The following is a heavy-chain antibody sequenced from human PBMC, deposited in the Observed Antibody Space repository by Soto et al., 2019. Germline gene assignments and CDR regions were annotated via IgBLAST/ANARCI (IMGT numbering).Heavy chain of an antibody. Sequence: NPSETRSLTCSVSGDSISSVDYFWAWIRQPPGQALEYIGYIYKSATTYYNPSFESRVAISLDTSKSQFSLNVTSVTAADTAVYFCARGRYCLTGRCFPNWFDSWGQGTLVTVSS. CDR2: IYKSATT. CDR3: ARGRYCLTGRCFPNWFDS. D-gene: IGHD2-15*01. J-gene: IGHJ5*01. CDR1: GDSISSVDYF. V-gene: IGHV4-30-4*01.